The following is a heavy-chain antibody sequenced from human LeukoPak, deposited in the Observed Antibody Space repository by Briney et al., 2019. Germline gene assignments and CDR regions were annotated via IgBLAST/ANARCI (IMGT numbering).Heavy chain of an antibody. CDR2: IYYSGST. D-gene: IGHD3-9*01. Sequence: SETLSLTCTVSGVSISSYYWSWIRQPPGRGLEWIGYIYYSGSTNYNPSLKSRVTISVDTSKNQFSLKLSSVTAADTAVYYCARGRDYDILTGYSNWFDPWGQGTLVTISS. CDR3: ARGRDYDILTGYSNWFDP. V-gene: IGHV4-59*01. CDR1: GVSISSYY. J-gene: IGHJ5*02.